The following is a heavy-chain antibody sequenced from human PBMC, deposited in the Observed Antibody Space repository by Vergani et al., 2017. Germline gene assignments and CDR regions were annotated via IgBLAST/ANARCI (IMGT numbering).Heavy chain of an antibody. CDR2: IWYDGSNK. CDR1: GFTFSSYG. D-gene: IGHD3-10*01. Sequence: QVQLVESGGGVVQPGRSLRLSCAASGFTFSSYGMHWVRQAPGKGLEWVAVIWYDGSNKYYADSVKGRFTISRDNSKNTLYLQMNSLRAEDTAVYYCARDKGYYGSGSLNYYGMDVWGQGP. CDR3: ARDKGYYGSGSLNYYGMDV. J-gene: IGHJ6*02. V-gene: IGHV3-33*01.